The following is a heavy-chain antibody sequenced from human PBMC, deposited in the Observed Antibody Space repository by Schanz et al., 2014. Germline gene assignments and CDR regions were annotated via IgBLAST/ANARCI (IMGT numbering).Heavy chain of an antibody. CDR2: ISSKGDMT. CDR3: ARDGEAAAGCDY. J-gene: IGHJ4*02. D-gene: IGHD6-13*01. CDR1: GFTFSTHA. V-gene: IGHV3-64*01. Sequence: EVHLVESGGGLVQPGGSLRLSCAASGFTFSTHAMHWVRQAPGKGLEYVSSISSKGDMTFYGNSVKGRFTISRDNAKNSLYLQMNSLRSEDTAVYYCARDGEAAAGCDYWGQGTLVTVSS.